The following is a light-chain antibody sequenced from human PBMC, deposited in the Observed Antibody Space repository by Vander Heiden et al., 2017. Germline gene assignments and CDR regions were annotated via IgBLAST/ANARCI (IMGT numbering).Light chain of an antibody. Sequence: DIQMTESRSSLSASVGDRVTITCRASQGISTYLASYQQKPGKVPKLLIYAASTLQSRVPSRFSGSGSGTAFTLTISSLQPEDVATYYCQKDYSAPQTFGGGTKVEIK. V-gene: IGKV1-27*01. CDR3: QKDYSAPQT. CDR2: AAS. CDR1: QGISTY. J-gene: IGKJ4*01.